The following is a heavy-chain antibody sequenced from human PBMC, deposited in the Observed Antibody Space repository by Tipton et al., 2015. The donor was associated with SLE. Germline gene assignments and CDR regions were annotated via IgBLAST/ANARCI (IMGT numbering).Heavy chain of an antibody. CDR3: ARVDSGNLLFDH. J-gene: IGHJ4*02. D-gene: IGHD1-26*01. CDR1: GGSFSSSSFY. CDR2: VYYTGNT. V-gene: IGHV4-39*07. Sequence: GLVKPSETLSLTCTVSGGSFSSSSFYWGWIRQSPGKGLEWVGTVYYTGNTFYNPSLKSRVTISVDTSKNQFSLNLSSVTAADTSVYYCARVDSGNLLFDHWGQGTLVTVSS.